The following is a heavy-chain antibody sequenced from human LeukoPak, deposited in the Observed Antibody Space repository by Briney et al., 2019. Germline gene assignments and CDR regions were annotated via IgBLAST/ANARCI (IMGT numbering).Heavy chain of an antibody. CDR1: GYSFTSYW. D-gene: IGHD6-13*01. V-gene: IGHV5-51*01. CDR2: LYPGDSDT. Sequence: GESLKISCKGSGYSFTSYWIGWVRQMPGKGLEWMGILYPGDSDTRYSPSFQGQVTISADKSISTAYLQWSSLKASDTAMYYCARQGQQRRVYYYYYMDVWGKGTTVTVSS. J-gene: IGHJ6*03. CDR3: ARQGQQRRVYYYYYMDV.